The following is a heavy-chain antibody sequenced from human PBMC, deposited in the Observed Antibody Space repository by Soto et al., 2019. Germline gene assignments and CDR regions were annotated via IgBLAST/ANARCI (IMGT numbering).Heavy chain of an antibody. V-gene: IGHV3-21*01. J-gene: IGHJ6*02. D-gene: IGHD2-15*01. CDR1: GFTFRTYT. CDR2: IRGFSPYT. CDR3: ARDRGYDAHDYYYNAMDV. Sequence: GGSLRLSCISSGFTFRTYTMNWVRQAPGKGLEWVSGIRGFSPYTFYAESVKGRFTISKDNAKNSLYLQMNSLRAEDTAVYYCARDRGYDAHDYYYNAMDVWGQGTTVTVSS.